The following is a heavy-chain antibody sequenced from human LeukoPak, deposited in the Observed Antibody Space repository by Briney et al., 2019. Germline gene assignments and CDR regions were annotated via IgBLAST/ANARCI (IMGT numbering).Heavy chain of an antibody. CDR1: GFTFSSYS. Sequence: GGSLRLSCAASGFTFSSYSMNWVRQAPGKGLEWVSYISSSSSTIYYADSVKGRFTLSRDNSKNTVYLQMNSLRFEDTAVYHCARDYSGWYVFDYWGQGTLVAVSP. V-gene: IGHV3-48*01. CDR3: ARDYSGWYVFDY. J-gene: IGHJ4*02. D-gene: IGHD6-19*01. CDR2: ISSSSSTI.